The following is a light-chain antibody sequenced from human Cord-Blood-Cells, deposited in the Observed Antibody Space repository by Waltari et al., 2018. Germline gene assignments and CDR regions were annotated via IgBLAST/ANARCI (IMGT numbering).Light chain of an antibody. CDR2: EVS. V-gene: IGLV2-23*02. CDR3: CSYAGSSTWV. Sequence: QSALTQPALVSGSPGQSITISCTGTSSAVGSYNLVSWYQQHPGKAPKLMIYEVSKRPSGVSNRFSGSKSGNTASLTISGLQAEDEADYYCCSYAGSSTWVFGGGTKLTVL. J-gene: IGLJ3*02. CDR1: SSAVGSYNL.